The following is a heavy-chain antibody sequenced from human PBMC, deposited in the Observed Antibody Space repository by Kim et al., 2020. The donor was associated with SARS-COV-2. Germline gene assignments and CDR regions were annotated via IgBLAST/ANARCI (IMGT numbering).Heavy chain of an antibody. Sequence: GGSLRLSCAASGFTFSNAWMSWVRQAPGKGLEWVGRIKSKTDGGTTDYAAPVKGRFTISRDDSKNTLYLQMNSLKTEDTAVYYCTTAIWKYYYYGMDVWGQGTTVTVSS. D-gene: IGHD3-3*01. CDR1: GFTFSNAW. CDR3: TTAIWKYYYYGMDV. CDR2: IKSKTDGGTT. J-gene: IGHJ6*02. V-gene: IGHV3-15*01.